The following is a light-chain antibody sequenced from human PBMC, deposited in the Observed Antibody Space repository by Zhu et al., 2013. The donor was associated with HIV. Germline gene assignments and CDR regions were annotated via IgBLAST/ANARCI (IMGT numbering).Light chain of an antibody. CDR1: QSVLYSTNNKDY. J-gene: IGKJ2*01. CDR2: WAS. CDR3: QQYYSTPYT. V-gene: IGKV4-1*01. Sequence: DIVMTQSPDSLAVSLGERATINCKSSQSVLYSTNNKDYLAWYQHKPGQPPKLLIYWASTRESGVPDRFSGSGSGTDFTLTISSLQAEDVAVYYCQQYYSTPYTFGQGTKVEIK.